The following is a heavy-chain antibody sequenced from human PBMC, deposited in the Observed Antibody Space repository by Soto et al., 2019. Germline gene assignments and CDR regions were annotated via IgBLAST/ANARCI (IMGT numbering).Heavy chain of an antibody. Sequence: EVQLLESGGGLVQPGGSLRLSCAASGFTFSSYAMSWVRQAPCKELEWVSATSGSGGSTYYADSVKGRFTISRDNSKNTLYLQMNRLRAEDTAVYYCAKVSDYWVKGYFDYWGQGTLVTVSS. D-gene: IGHD2-8*02. CDR2: TSGSGGST. V-gene: IGHV3-23*01. CDR1: GFTFSSYA. J-gene: IGHJ4*02. CDR3: AKVSDYWVKGYFDY.